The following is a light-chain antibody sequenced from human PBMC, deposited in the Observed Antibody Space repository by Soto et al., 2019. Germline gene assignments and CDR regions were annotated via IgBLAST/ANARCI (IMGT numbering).Light chain of an antibody. CDR3: SSYTSSSTLVV. CDR1: SSDVGVYNH. J-gene: IGLJ1*01. V-gene: IGLV2-14*01. Sequence: QSALTQPSSGSRSPGQSITISCPGTSSDVGVYNHVSWYQQHPGKAPKLMIYDVSNRPSGVSNRFSGSKSGNTASLTISGLQPEDEADYYCSSYTSSSTLVVFGTGTKVTVL. CDR2: DVS.